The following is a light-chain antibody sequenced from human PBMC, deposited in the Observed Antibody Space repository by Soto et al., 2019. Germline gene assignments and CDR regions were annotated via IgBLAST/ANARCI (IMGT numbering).Light chain of an antibody. V-gene: IGLV2-14*01. CDR2: EVF. Sequence: QSVLTQTASVSGSPGQSITIPCTGTNSDDGGYNYVSRYQHHPGKAPKLMIYEVFNRPSGVSSRFSSSKSGSTASLTISGLQAEDEADYYCSSYTATNTLYVFGTGTQLTVL. CDR3: SSYTATNTLYV. J-gene: IGLJ1*01. CDR1: NSDDGGYNY.